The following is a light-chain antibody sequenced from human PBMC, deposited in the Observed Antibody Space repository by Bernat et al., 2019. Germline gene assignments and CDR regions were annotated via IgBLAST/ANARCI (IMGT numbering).Light chain of an antibody. CDR1: SSDVGGYNY. J-gene: IGLJ3*02. CDR2: DVS. V-gene: IGLV2-14*03. Sequence: QSALTQPASVSGSPGQSITISCTGTSSDVGGYNYVSSYQQHPGKAPKLMFYDVSDRPSGVSNRFSGSKSGNTASLTISGLQAEDEADYYCSSYTSSSTLVFGGGTKLTVL. CDR3: SSYTSSSTLV.